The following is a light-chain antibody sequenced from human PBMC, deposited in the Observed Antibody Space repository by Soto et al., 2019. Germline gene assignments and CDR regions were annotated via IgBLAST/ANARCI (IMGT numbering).Light chain of an antibody. Sequence: SYELTQPPSVSMSPGQTASIPCSGDKLGDKYACWYQQKPGQSPVLVIYQDNKRPSGIPERFSGSNSGNTATLTISGTQAMDEADYYCQAWDSSTHVVFGGGTKLTVL. CDR3: QAWDSSTHVV. CDR2: QDN. V-gene: IGLV3-1*01. CDR1: KLGDKY. J-gene: IGLJ2*01.